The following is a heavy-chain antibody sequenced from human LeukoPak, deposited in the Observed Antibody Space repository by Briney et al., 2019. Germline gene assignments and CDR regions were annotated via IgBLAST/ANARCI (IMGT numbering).Heavy chain of an antibody. J-gene: IGHJ4*02. V-gene: IGHV4-31*03. CDR3: ARVYRHDSSGYYLFDY. Sequence: PSETLSLTCTVSGGSINSGGYYWSWIRQHPGKGLEWIGYIYYGGSTYYNPSLKSRITISVDTSKNQFSLKLSSVTAADTAVYYCARVYRHDSSGYYLFDYWGQGTLVTVSS. CDR1: GGSINSGGYY. CDR2: IYYGGST. D-gene: IGHD3-22*01.